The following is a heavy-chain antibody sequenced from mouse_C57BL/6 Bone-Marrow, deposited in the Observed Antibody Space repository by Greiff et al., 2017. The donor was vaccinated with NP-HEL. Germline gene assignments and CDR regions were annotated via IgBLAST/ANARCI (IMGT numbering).Heavy chain of an antibody. V-gene: IGHV5-17*01. Sequence: DVKLVESGGGLVKPGGSLKLSCAASGFTFSDYGMHWVRQAPEKGLEWVAYISSGSSTIYCADTVKGRFTISRDNAKNTLFLQMTSLRSEDTAMYYCARLLLDYWGQGTTLTVSS. D-gene: IGHD1-1*01. CDR2: ISSGSSTI. CDR1: GFTFSDYG. J-gene: IGHJ2*01. CDR3: ARLLLDY.